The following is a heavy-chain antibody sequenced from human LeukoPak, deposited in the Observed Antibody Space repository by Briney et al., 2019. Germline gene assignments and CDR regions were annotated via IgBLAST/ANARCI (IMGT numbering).Heavy chain of an antibody. CDR2: INPNSGGT. D-gene: IGHD6-13*01. V-gene: IGHV1-2*06. J-gene: IGHJ4*02. CDR3: ATLSESSSDY. Sequence: ASVKVSCKASGYTFTDYYMHWVRQAPGQGLEWMGRINPNSGGTNYAQDFQGRVTMTKDTSISTAYMELSRLRSDDTAVYYCATLSESSSDYWGQGTLVTVSS. CDR1: GYTFTDYY.